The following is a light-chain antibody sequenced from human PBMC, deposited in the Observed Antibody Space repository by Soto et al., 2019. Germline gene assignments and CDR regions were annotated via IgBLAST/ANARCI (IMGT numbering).Light chain of an antibody. CDR1: SSDVGSYDR. Sequence: QSVLTQPPSVSGSPGQSVAVSCTGTSSDVGSYDRVSWYQQPPGTAPKLIIYEVNNRPSGVPDRFSGSKSGNTASLTISGLQAEDEADYYCSSFTTSTTYVFGTGTTVTVL. V-gene: IGLV2-18*02. CDR3: SSFTTSTTYV. J-gene: IGLJ1*01. CDR2: EVN.